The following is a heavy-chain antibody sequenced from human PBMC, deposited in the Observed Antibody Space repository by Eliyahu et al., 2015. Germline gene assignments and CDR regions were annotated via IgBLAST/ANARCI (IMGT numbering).Heavy chain of an antibody. Sequence: QVQLQQWGAGLLKPSETLSLTCAVYGGSFXGYYWSWXRQPPGKGLEWIGEINHSGSTNYNPSLKSRVTISVDTSKNQFSLKLSSVTAADTAVYYCARGWVGYYYDSSGYYYGSDYFDYWGQGTLVTVSS. CDR1: GGSFXGYY. J-gene: IGHJ4*02. D-gene: IGHD3-22*01. CDR2: INHSGST. CDR3: ARGWVGYYYDSSGYYYGSDYFDY. V-gene: IGHV4-34*01.